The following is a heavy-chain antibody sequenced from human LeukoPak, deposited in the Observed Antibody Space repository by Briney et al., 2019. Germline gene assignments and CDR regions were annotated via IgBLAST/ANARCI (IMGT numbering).Heavy chain of an antibody. CDR3: ARDRGKGYFDL. CDR1: GAAISSGGYY. Sequence: SETLSLTCTVSGAAISSGGYYWSWIRQHPGRGLEWIGYFYYSESTKYNPSLKTRVIILVDTSKNQFSLKLSSVTAADTAVYYCARDRGKGYFDLWGRGTLVTVSS. V-gene: IGHV4-31*03. CDR2: FYYSEST. J-gene: IGHJ2*01.